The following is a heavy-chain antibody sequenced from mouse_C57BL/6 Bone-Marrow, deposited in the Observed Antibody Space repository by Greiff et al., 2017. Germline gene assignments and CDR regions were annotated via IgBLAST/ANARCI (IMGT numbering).Heavy chain of an antibody. V-gene: IGHV5-6*01. CDR1: GFTFSSYG. Sequence: EVQGVESGGDLVKPGGSLKLSCAASGFTFSSYGMSWVRQTPDKRLEWVATISSGGSYTYSPHSVKGRFTITRDHATNTLYLQMRSLKSQDTSMDYCARQCTVVATNARDYWGQGTSVTVSA. CDR3: ARQCTVVATNARDY. D-gene: IGHD1-1*01. J-gene: IGHJ4*01. CDR2: ISSGGSYT.